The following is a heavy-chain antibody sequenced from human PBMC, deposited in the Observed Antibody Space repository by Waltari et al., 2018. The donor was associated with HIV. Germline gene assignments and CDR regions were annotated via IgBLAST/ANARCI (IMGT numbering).Heavy chain of an antibody. J-gene: IGHJ5*02. CDR1: GFIFNGYS. D-gene: IGHD6-6*01. V-gene: IGHV3-21*02. CDR2: ISSSGNFK. Sequence: EVQLVESGGGPVKLGESLRLSWVRTGFIFNGYSMNWVRQAPGKGPECVSSISSSGNFKHYADSVKGRFTISRDNAENSLYLQMNGLRAEDTAIYYCARDSRGSTWSLNWFDPWGQGTLVTVSS. CDR3: ARDSRGSTWSLNWFDP.